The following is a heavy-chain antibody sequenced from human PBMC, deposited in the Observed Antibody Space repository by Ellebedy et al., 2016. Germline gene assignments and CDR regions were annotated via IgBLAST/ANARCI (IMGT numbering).Heavy chain of an antibody. D-gene: IGHD3-10*01. CDR2: IRPSDNYI. V-gene: IGHV1-46*01. J-gene: IGHJ4*02. CDR1: GNTFTTYY. Sequence: ASVKVSCKASGNTFTTYYLHWVRQAPGQGLEWMGLIRPSDNYISYAQKFQGRLTMTKDTSTSTVYMELSSLRSEDTGVYYCARDGLGSHLDYWGQGTLVTVSS. CDR3: ARDGLGSHLDY.